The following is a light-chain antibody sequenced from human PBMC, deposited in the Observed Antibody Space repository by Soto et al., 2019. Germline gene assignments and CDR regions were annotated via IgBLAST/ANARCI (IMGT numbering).Light chain of an antibody. V-gene: IGKV3-15*01. Sequence: EIVMTQSPDTLSVSPGERVTLSCRATQSVSSNLAWYQQKPGQAPRLLIYGASTRATGIPARFSGSGSGTEFTLTISSLQSEDFAVYSCQQYNNWPLTFGQGTKVEIK. J-gene: IGKJ1*01. CDR2: GAS. CDR1: QSVSSN. CDR3: QQYNNWPLT.